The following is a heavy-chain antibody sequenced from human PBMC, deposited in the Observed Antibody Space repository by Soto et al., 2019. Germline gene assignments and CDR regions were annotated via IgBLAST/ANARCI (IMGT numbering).Heavy chain of an antibody. Sequence: QVQLVQSGAEVKKPGASVKVSCKASGYTFSDYYMHWVRQAPGQGLEWMGWINANSGGTTYAPKFQGGVTMTRETSISTAYMELSRLRSDDTAIYFCARLQIEVAGTNWGQGTLVTVSS. J-gene: IGHJ4*02. D-gene: IGHD6-19*01. V-gene: IGHV1-2*02. CDR2: INANSGGT. CDR1: GYTFSDYY. CDR3: ARLQIEVAGTN.